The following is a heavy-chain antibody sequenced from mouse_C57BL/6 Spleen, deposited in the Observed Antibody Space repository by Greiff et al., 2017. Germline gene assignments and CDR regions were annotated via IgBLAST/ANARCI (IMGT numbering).Heavy chain of an antibody. CDR1: GYTFTDYE. V-gene: IGHV1-15*01. Sequence: VKLQESGAELVRPGASVTLSCKASGYTFTDYEMHWVKQTPVHGLEWIGAIDPETGGTAYNQKFKGKAILTADKSSSTAYMELRSLTSEDSAVYYCTNSNYVYYAMDYWGQGTSVTVSS. CDR2: IDPETGGT. J-gene: IGHJ4*01. CDR3: TNSNYVYYAMDY. D-gene: IGHD2-5*01.